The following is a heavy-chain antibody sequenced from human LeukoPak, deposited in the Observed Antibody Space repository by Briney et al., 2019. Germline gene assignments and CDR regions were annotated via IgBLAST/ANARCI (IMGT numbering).Heavy chain of an antibody. V-gene: IGHV1-18*01. J-gene: IGHJ4*02. CDR3: ATDFHYYYGSGRSDY. CDR2: ISAYNGNT. Sequence: ASVKVSCKASGYTFTSYGISWVRQAPGQGLEWMGWISAYNGNTNYAQKLQGRVTMTTDTSTSTAYMELRSLRSDDTAVYYCATDFHYYYGSGRSDYWGQGTLVTVSS. D-gene: IGHD3-10*01. CDR1: GYTFTSYG.